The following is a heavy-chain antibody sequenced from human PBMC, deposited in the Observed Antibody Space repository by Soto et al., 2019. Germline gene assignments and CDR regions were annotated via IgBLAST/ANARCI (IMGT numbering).Heavy chain of an antibody. J-gene: IGHJ4*02. CDR1: GGSISSYY. Sequence: SETLSLTCTVSGGSISSYYWSWIRQPPGKGLEWIGYIYYSGSTNYNPSLKSRVTISVDTSKNQFSLKLSSVTAADTAVYYCARGHYNLWRAPEYYFDYWGQGTLVTVSS. D-gene: IGHD3-3*01. CDR3: ARGHYNLWRAPEYYFDY. V-gene: IGHV4-59*01. CDR2: IYYSGST.